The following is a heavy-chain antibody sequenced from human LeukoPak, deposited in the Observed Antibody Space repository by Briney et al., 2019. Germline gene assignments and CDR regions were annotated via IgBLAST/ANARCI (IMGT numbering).Heavy chain of an antibody. J-gene: IGHJ4*02. CDR3: ARGSSSAVDDFDS. D-gene: IGHD6-13*01. CDR2: INPNSGGT. CDR1: GYTFTGYY. V-gene: IGHV1-2*02. Sequence: GASVKVSCKCSGYTFTGYYMHWVRQAPGQGLEWMGWINPNSGGTNNAQKFQGRVTMTRDTSISTAYMELSSLRSDDTAVYYCARGSSSAVDDFDSWGQGTLVTVSS.